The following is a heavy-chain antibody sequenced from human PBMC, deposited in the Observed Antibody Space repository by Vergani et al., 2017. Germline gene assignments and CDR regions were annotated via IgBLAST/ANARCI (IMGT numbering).Heavy chain of an antibody. CDR2: IRYDGSNK. J-gene: IGHJ6*02. CDR1: GFTFSSYG. Sequence: QVQLVEAGGGVVQPGGSLRLSCAASGFTFSSYGMHWVRQAPGKGLEWVAFIRYDGSNKYYADSVKGRFTISRDNSKYTLYLQMNSLRAEDTAVYYCAKDAPSSGWYLRKDYYYYGMDVWGQGTTVTVSS. D-gene: IGHD6-19*01. V-gene: IGHV3-30*02. CDR3: AKDAPSSGWYLRKDYYYYGMDV.